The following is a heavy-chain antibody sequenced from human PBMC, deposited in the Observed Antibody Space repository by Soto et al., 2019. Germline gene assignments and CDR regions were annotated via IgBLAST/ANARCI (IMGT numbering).Heavy chain of an antibody. J-gene: IGHJ3*02. CDR1: GGSFSGYY. V-gene: IGHV4-34*01. Sequence: NPSETLSLTCAVYGGSFSGYYWSWIRQPPGKGLEWIGEINHSGSTNYNPSLKSRVTISVDTPKNQFSLKLSSVTAADTAVYYCARGKTYYDFWSGYYGKDAFDIWGQGTMVTVSS. CDR3: ARGKTYYDFWSGYYGKDAFDI. CDR2: INHSGST. D-gene: IGHD3-3*01.